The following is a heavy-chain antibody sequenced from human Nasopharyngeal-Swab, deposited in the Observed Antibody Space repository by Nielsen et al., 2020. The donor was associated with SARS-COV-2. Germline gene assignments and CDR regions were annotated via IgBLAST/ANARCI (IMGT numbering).Heavy chain of an antibody. CDR3: AREGGGLWFRELSSYYYGMDV. CDR2: INAGNGNT. J-gene: IGHJ6*02. D-gene: IGHD3-10*01. Sequence: WVRQAPGQGLEWMGWINAGNGNTKYSQKFQGRVTITRDTSASTAYMELSSLRSEDTAVYYCAREGGGLWFRELSSYYYGMDVWGQGTTVTVSS. V-gene: IGHV1-3*01.